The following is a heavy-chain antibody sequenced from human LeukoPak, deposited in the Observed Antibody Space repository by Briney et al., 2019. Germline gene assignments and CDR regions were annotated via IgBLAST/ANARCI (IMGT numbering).Heavy chain of an antibody. CDR3: MRDRLRAEGD. D-gene: IGHD1-14*01. J-gene: IGHJ4*02. V-gene: IGHV3-7*01. Sequence: PGGSLRLSCAASGFTFSGHWMSWVRQAPGKGLEWVANINQGGSEKYYVDSVKGRFSISRDNANNLLYLQLNSLRADDTAVYYCMRDRLRAEGDWGQGHLVTVSS. CDR1: GFTFSGHW. CDR2: INQGGSEK.